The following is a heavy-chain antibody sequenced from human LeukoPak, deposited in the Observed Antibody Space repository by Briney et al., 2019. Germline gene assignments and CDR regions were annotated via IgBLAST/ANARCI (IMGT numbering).Heavy chain of an antibody. D-gene: IGHD3-22*01. CDR2: MNPSGST. V-gene: IGHV4-34*01. Sequence: SGTLSLTCAVYGGSFSGYYWTWIRQTPEKGLEWIGEMNPSGSTSYNPSLKSRVTISVDTSKNQFSLKLSSVTAADMAVYYCARGRQDVTMIVVVMTAVSYYLDVWGKGTTVTVS. CDR1: GGSFSGYY. CDR3: ARGRQDVTMIVVVMTAVSYYLDV. J-gene: IGHJ6*03.